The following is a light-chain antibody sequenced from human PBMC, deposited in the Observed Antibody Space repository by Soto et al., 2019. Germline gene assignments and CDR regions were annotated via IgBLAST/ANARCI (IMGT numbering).Light chain of an antibody. V-gene: IGKV1-9*01. CDR1: QGISSY. CDR2: NAF. J-gene: IGKJ4*01. CDR3: QQLYTYPLT. Sequence: IQLTQSPSSLSASVGDRVTITCRASQGISSYLAWYQQKPGKAPKLLIYNAFTLQSGVPPRFSGSGSGTDFTPTISSLQPEDFATYHCQQLYTYPLTFGGGTKVEMK.